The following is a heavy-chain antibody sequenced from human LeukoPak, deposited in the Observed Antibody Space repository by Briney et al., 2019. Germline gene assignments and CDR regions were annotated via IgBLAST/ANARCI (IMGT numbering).Heavy chain of an antibody. J-gene: IGHJ1*01. V-gene: IGHV4-61*02. Sequence: SETLSLTCTVSGGSISSGSYYWSWIRQPAGKGLEWIGRIYTSGSTNYNPSLKSRVTISVDTSKNQFSLKLSSVTAADTAVYYCARAGGSSPGYFQHWGQGTLVTVSS. CDR3: ARAGGSSPGYFQH. CDR2: IYTSGST. CDR1: GGSISSGSYY. D-gene: IGHD1-26*01.